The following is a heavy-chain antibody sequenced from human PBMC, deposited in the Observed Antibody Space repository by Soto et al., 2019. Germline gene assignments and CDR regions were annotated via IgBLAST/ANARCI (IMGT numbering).Heavy chain of an antibody. CDR3: ARALGGYVHLWDKSNY. V-gene: IGHV3-30*04. J-gene: IGHJ1*01. CDR1: GFRFSGFG. D-gene: IGHD5-12*01. CDR2: ISLDASEK. Sequence: QVQLVESGGGVVQPGASLTLSCAASGFRFSGFGMHWVRQAPGKGLEWVAVISLDASEKFYVDSVKGRFSISRDDSHSKVCLQMHRLRREDTGVYYCARALGGYVHLWDKSNYWGQGTLVNVS.